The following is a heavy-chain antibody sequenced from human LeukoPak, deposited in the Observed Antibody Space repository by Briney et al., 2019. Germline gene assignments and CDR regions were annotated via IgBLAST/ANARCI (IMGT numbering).Heavy chain of an antibody. D-gene: IGHD1/OR15-1a*01. CDR3: AKDLAVGTSPRVYAFDV. CDR1: GFTFSDYA. J-gene: IGHJ3*01. CDR2: SSWNSGTI. Sequence: GRSLRLSCAASGFTFSDYAMHWVRQVPGKGLEGVGGSSWNSGTIAYGESVKGRATISRDNARNSLYLEVNSLRVEDTALYYCAKDLAVGTSPRVYAFDVWGQGSLVTVSS. V-gene: IGHV3-9*01.